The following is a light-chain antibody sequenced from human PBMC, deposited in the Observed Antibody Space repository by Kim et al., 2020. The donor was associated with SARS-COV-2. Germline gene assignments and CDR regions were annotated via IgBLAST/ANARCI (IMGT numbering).Light chain of an antibody. CDR2: DVN. CDR1: SSDIGDSDY. J-gene: IGLJ2*01. V-gene: IGLV2-14*03. CDR3: SSYTTRRSVI. Sequence: QSALTQPASVSGSPGQSITISCTGTSSDIGDSDYVSWYQQYPGKAPKLIIHDVNNRPSGVSDRFSGSKSGNTASLTISGLQAEDESDYYCSSYTTRRSVIFGAGTQLTVL.